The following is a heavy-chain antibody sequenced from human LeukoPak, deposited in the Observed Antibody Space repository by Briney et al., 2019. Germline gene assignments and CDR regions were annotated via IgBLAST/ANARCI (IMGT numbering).Heavy chain of an antibody. D-gene: IGHD5-12*01. CDR3: ATDSSGYEYYYYMDV. Sequence: ASVKVSCKASGYTFTGYYMHWVRQAPGQGLEWMGWINPNSGGTNYAQKFQGRVTMTRDTSISTAYMELSRLRSEDTAVYYCATDSSGYEYYYYMDVWGNGTTVTVSS. CDR1: GYTFTGYY. CDR2: INPNSGGT. J-gene: IGHJ6*03. V-gene: IGHV1-2*02.